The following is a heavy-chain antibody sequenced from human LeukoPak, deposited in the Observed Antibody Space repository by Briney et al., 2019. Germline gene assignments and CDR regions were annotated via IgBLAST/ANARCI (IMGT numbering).Heavy chain of an antibody. CDR2: INHSGST. CDR1: GGSFSGYY. D-gene: IGHD3-10*01. J-gene: IGHJ5*02. Sequence: KTSETLSLTCAVYGGSFSGYYWSWIRQPPGKGLEWIGEINHSGSTNYNPSLKSRVTISVDTSKNQFSLKLSSVTAADTAVYYCARPSITMVRGFDPWGQGTLVTVSS. V-gene: IGHV4-34*01. CDR3: ARPSITMVRGFDP.